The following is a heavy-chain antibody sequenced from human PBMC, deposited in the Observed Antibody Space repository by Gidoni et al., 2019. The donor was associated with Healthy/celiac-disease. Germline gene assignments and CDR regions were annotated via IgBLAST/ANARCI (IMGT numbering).Heavy chain of an antibody. J-gene: IGHJ4*02. D-gene: IGHD6-19*01. Sequence: QVQLQESGPGLVKPSATLSLTCTVSGGSISSYYWRWIRQPPGKGLEWIVYIYYSGSTNYNPSLKSRVTISVDTSKNQFSLKLSSVTAADTAVYYCARRKAVAGRPIFDYWGQGTLVTVSS. CDR3: ARRKAVAGRPIFDY. V-gene: IGHV4-59*08. CDR1: GGSISSYY. CDR2: IYYSGST.